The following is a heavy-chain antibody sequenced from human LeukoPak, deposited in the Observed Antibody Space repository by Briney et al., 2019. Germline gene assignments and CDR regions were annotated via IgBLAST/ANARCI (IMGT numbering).Heavy chain of an antibody. CDR3: ASTGYCSSTSCYGIDY. V-gene: IGHV5-10-1*01. CDR1: GYSFTSYW. CDR2: IDPSDSYT. Sequence: GESLKISCKSSGYSFTSYWISWVRQMPGEGLEWMGRIDPSDSYTNYSPSFQGHVTISADKSISTAYLQWSSLKASDTAMYYCASTGYCSSTSCYGIDYWGQGTLVTVSS. J-gene: IGHJ4*02. D-gene: IGHD2-2*01.